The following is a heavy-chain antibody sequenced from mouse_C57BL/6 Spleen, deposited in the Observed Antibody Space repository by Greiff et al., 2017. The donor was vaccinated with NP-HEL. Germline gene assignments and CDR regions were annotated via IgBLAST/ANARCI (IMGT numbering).Heavy chain of an antibody. CDR2: ILPGSGST. J-gene: IGHJ3*01. CDR3: AGGYDYDGGAWFAY. CDR1: GYTFTGYW. D-gene: IGHD2-4*01. Sequence: QVQLQQSGAELMKPGASVKLSCKATGYTFTGYWIEWVKQRPGHGLEWIGEILPGSGSTNYNDKFKGKATFTADTSSNTAYMQLSSLTTEDSAIYDCAGGYDYDGGAWFAYWGQGTLVTVSA. V-gene: IGHV1-9*01.